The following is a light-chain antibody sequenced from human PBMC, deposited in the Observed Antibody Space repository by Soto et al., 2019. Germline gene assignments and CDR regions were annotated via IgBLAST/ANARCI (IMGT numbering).Light chain of an antibody. CDR2: EVS. Sequence: QSALTQPASVSGSPGQSITISCTGTSSDVGGYNYVSWYQQHPGTAPKLMIYEVSHRPSGVSNRFSGSKSGNTASLTISGLQAEDEADYYCSSYTSSNTHVFGGGTKLTVL. J-gene: IGLJ3*02. CDR3: SSYTSSNTHV. CDR1: SSDVGGYNY. V-gene: IGLV2-14*01.